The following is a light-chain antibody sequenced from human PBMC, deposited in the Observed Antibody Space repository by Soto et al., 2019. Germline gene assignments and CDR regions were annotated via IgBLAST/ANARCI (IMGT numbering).Light chain of an antibody. J-gene: IGLJ2*01. CDR1: SSNIGNNY. CDR3: SSYTSTNTLVI. Sequence: QSVLTQPPSVSAAPGQKVTISCSGSSSNIGNNYVSWYQQLPGTAPKLLIYDVSHRPSVVSSRFSGSKSGNTASLAISGLQAEDEADYYCSSYTSTNTLVIFGGGTQLTVL. V-gene: IGLV1-51*01. CDR2: DVS.